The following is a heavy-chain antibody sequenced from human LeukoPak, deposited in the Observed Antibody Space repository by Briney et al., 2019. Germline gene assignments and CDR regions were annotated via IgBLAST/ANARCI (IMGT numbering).Heavy chain of an antibody. CDR3: AKDRPENWGYYFDY. J-gene: IGHJ4*02. CDR1: GFTFSSYG. V-gene: IGHV3-33*06. Sequence: GGSPRLSCAASGFTFSSYGMHWVRQAPGKGLEWVAVIWYDGSNKYYADSVKGRFTISRDNSKNTLYLQMNSLRAEDTAVYYCAKDRPENWGYYFDYWGQGTLVTVSS. D-gene: IGHD7-27*01. CDR2: IWYDGSNK.